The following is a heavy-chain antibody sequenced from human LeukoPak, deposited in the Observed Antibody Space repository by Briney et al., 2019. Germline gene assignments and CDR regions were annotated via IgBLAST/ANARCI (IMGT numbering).Heavy chain of an antibody. Sequence: ASVKVSCKVSGYTLTELSMHWVRQAPGKGLEWMGGFDPEDGETIYAQKFQGRVTMTEDTSTDTAYMELSSLRSEDTAVYHCATIPVSPDDFWSGFRSVGAFDIWGQGTMVTVSS. D-gene: IGHD3-3*01. CDR3: ATIPVSPDDFWSGFRSVGAFDI. J-gene: IGHJ3*02. CDR2: FDPEDGET. CDR1: GYTLTELS. V-gene: IGHV1-24*01.